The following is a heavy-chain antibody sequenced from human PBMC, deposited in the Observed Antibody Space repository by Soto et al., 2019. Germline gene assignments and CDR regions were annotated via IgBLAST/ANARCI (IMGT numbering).Heavy chain of an antibody. CDR2: LCSGGPT. V-gene: IGHV3-53*02. J-gene: IGHJ4*02. CDR3: VRDKRTISAVFPGY. Sequence: EVQLVESGGGLMQPGGSLRLSCVGSGFSVTTNCMRWVRQAPGKGLECVSVLCSGGPTYSADSVKGRFTISRDKNNNTVYLQMNNLRAEDTAVYYCVRDKRTISAVFPGYWGQGTQVIVSS. D-gene: IGHD3-3*01. CDR1: GFSVTTNC.